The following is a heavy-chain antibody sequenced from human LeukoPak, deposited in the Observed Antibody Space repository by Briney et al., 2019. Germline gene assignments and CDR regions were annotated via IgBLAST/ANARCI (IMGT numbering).Heavy chain of an antibody. CDR1: GDSISSGDYY. D-gene: IGHD3-9*01. J-gene: IGHJ5*02. CDR3: ARDLANYDILTGNFGWFDP. Sequence: SETLSLNCTVSGDSISSGDYYWSWIRRPPGKGLEWIGYIYYSESTSYNPSLKTRVTISVDTSKNQFSLKLSSVTAADTAVYYCARDLANYDILTGNFGWFDPWGQGTLVTVSS. V-gene: IGHV4-30-4*01. CDR2: IYYSEST.